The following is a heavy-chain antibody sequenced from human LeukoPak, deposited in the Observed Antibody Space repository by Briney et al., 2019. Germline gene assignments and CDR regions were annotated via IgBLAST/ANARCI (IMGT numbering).Heavy chain of an antibody. Sequence: SQTLSLTCTVSGGSIGSGGYYWSWIRQHPGKGLEWIGYIYYSGSTYYNPSLKSRVTISVDASKNQFSLKLSSVTAADTAVYYCARKDYGGTPTFDYWGQGTLVTVSS. CDR3: ARKDYGGTPTFDY. CDR2: IYYSGST. CDR1: GGSIGSGGYY. D-gene: IGHD4-23*01. V-gene: IGHV4-31*03. J-gene: IGHJ4*02.